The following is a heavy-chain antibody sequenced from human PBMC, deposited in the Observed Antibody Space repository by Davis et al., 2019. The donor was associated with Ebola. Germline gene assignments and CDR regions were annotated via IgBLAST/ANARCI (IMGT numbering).Heavy chain of an antibody. CDR2: ISAYNGHT. D-gene: IGHD6-19*01. Sequence: AASVKVFCKASGYTFNSHGISWVRQAPGQGLEWMAWISAYNGHTNYAQKFQGRLTLTTDTSTSTAYMELRSLTSDDTAEYYCARGRNGGWDFDYWGQGTLVTVSS. CDR1: GYTFNSHG. CDR3: ARGRNGGWDFDY. J-gene: IGHJ4*02. V-gene: IGHV1-18*01.